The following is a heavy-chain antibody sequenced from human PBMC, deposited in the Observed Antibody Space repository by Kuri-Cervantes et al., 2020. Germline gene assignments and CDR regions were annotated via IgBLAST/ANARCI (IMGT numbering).Heavy chain of an antibody. J-gene: IGHJ5*01. Sequence: SGPTLVKPTQTLTLTCTFSGFSLSTSGVGVGWIRQPPGKALEWLALIYWDDDKRYSPSLKSRLTITKDTSKNQVVLIMTNTDPVDTATYYCVHSRNWNDAPLLDSWGQGTLVTVSS. V-gene: IGHV2-5*02. CDR1: GFSLSTSGVG. D-gene: IGHD1-20*01. CDR2: IYWDDDK. CDR3: VHSRNWNDAPLLDS.